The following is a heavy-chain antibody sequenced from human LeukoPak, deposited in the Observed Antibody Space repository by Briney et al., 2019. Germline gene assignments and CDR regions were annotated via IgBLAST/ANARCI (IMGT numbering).Heavy chain of an antibody. Sequence: PGGSLRLSCAASGFTFSSYGMHWVRQAPGKGLEWVAVIWYDGSNKYYADSVKGRFTISRDNSKNTLYLQMNSLRAGDTAVYYCARGAAARFRAPSYYGMDVWGQGTTVTVSS. J-gene: IGHJ6*02. V-gene: IGHV3-33*08. CDR3: ARGAAARFRAPSYYGMDV. D-gene: IGHD6-13*01. CDR2: IWYDGSNK. CDR1: GFTFSSYG.